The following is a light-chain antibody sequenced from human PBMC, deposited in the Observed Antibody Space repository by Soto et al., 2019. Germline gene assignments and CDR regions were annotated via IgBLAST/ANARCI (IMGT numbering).Light chain of an antibody. CDR1: SSDVGKYNY. J-gene: IGLJ2*01. V-gene: IGLV2-14*01. CDR3: SSYPGSSINTVV. Sequence: QSALTQPASVSGSPGQSITISCTGTSSDVGKYNYVSWYQQHPAKAPKLMIFEVSNRPSGVSNRFSGSKSGNTASLTISGLQAEDEAEYYCSSYPGSSINTVVFGGGTKLTVL. CDR2: EVS.